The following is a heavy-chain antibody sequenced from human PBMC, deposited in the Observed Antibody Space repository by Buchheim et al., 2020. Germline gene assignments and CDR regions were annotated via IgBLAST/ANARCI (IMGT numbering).Heavy chain of an antibody. CDR2: ISGSGSTI. CDR1: GFTFSSYE. Sequence: EVQLVESGGGLVQPGGSLRLSCAASGFTFSSYEMNWVRQAPGKGLEWVSYISGSGSTIYYADSVKGRFTISRDNAKNSLYLQMNSLRAEDTAVYYCARGDSSSWYFFYYGMDVWGQGTT. V-gene: IGHV3-48*03. CDR3: ARGDSSSWYFFYYGMDV. D-gene: IGHD6-13*01. J-gene: IGHJ6*02.